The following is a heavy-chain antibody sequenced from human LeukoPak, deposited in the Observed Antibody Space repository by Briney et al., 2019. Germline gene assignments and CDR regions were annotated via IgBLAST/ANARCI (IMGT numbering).Heavy chain of an antibody. Sequence: GGSLRLSCAASGFIFTNYFMSWVRQAPGKGLEWVAVISYDGSNKYYADSVKGRFTISRDNSKNTLYLQMNSLRAEDTAVYYCGKEVERHFDLKYWGQGTLVTVSS. J-gene: IGHJ4*02. CDR1: GFIFTNYF. CDR3: GKEVERHFDLKY. D-gene: IGHD2/OR15-2a*01. CDR2: ISYDGSNK. V-gene: IGHV3-30*18.